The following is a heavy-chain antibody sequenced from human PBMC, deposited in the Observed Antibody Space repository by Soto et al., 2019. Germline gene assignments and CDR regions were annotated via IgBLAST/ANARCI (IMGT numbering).Heavy chain of an antibody. J-gene: IGHJ3*01. CDR2: IYHSGST. Sequence: PSETLSLTCTVSGDSLTIGGHYWTWIRQHPGKGLEWIGYIYHSGSTYYSPSLKSRVTISVDTSENRFSLKLTSVTAADTAVYYCARGGDGFDFWGQGKMVTVSS. CDR1: GDSLTIGGHY. CDR3: ARGGDGFDF. V-gene: IGHV4-31*03.